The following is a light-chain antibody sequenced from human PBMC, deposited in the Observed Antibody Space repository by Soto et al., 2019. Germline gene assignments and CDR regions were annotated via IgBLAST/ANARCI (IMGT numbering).Light chain of an antibody. CDR2: AAS. V-gene: IGKV1-9*01. J-gene: IGKJ1*01. CDR1: QGISSY. Sequence: IQLTQSPSSLSASVGDRVTITCRASQGISSYLAWYQQKPGKAPKLLIYAASTLQSGVPSRFSGSGSGTDFTLTISSLQPEDFATYYCQQINSYPQTFGQGTKVDIK. CDR3: QQINSYPQT.